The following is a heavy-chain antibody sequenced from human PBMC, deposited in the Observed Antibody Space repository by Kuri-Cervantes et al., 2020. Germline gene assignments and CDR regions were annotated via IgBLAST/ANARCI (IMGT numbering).Heavy chain of an antibody. Sequence: SETLSVSCAVSGYSISSGYYWGWIRQPPGKGLEWIGSIYHSGSTYYNPSLKSRVTISVDTSKNQFSLKLSSVTAADTAVYYCARGWTGAFPRVYYYYYYMDVWGKGTTVTVSS. CDR1: GYSISSGYY. V-gene: IGHV4-38-2*01. CDR3: ARGWTGAFPRVYYYYYYMDV. D-gene: IGHD1-26*01. J-gene: IGHJ6*03. CDR2: IYHSGST.